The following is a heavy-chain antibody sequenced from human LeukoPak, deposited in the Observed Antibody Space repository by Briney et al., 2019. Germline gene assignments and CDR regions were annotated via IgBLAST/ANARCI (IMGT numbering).Heavy chain of an antibody. Sequence: SETLSLTCTVSGTSVYSTIYYWSWIRQSPGKGLEWIGNIYCSGSPYYNPSLKSRVTMAIDTSKNQFSLKLSSVTAADTAVYYCARKPIINSAWYYFDYGGQGTLVTVSS. CDR3: ARKPIINSAWYYFDY. CDR1: GTSVYSTIYY. D-gene: IGHD1-14*01. J-gene: IGHJ4*02. CDR2: IYCSGSP. V-gene: IGHV4-39*07.